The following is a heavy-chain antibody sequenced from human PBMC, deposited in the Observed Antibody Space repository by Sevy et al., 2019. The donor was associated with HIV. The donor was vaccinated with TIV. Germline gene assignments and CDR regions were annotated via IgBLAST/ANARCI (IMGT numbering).Heavy chain of an antibody. CDR3: ARGEAFDFWSDYLIDY. V-gene: IGHV1-8*01. CDR2: MNPNSGNT. D-gene: IGHD3-3*01. J-gene: IGHJ4*02. CDR1: GYTFTSYD. Sequence: ASVKVSCKASGYTFTSYDINWVRQATGQGLEWMGWMNPNSGNTGYTQKFQGRVTMTRNTSISTAYMELSSLRSEDTAVYYCARGEAFDFWSDYLIDYWGQGTLVTVSS.